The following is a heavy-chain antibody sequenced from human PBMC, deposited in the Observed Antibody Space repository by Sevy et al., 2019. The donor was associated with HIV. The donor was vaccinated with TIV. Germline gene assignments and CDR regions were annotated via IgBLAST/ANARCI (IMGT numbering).Heavy chain of an antibody. D-gene: IGHD6-19*01. CDR2: IGGSADYT. CDR3: AKDLVLPGIAVAGTEGNWFDP. V-gene: IGHV3-23*01. J-gene: IGHJ5*02. Sequence: GGSLRLSCVTSGFTFSSYAMSWVRQTPGKGLEWVSAIGGSADYTYYADSVKGRFTISRDNSKNTLYLQMNSLRAEDTAVYYCAKDLVLPGIAVAGTEGNWFDPWGQGTLVTVSS. CDR1: GFTFSSYA.